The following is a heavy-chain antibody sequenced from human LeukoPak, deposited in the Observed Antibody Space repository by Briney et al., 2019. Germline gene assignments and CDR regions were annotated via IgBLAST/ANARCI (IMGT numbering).Heavy chain of an antibody. CDR1: GYTFTGYY. CDR2: LNPDSGGT. CDR3: ATGGILAAGTLDY. J-gene: IGHJ4*02. V-gene: IGHV1-2*02. D-gene: IGHD6-13*01. Sequence: AASVKVSCKTSGYTFTGYYLYWVRQAPGQGLEWVGWLNPDSGGTNFAQSFQGRVTMTRDTSISTAYMELSRLRSDDTAVYYCATGGILAAGTLDYWGQGTLVTVSS.